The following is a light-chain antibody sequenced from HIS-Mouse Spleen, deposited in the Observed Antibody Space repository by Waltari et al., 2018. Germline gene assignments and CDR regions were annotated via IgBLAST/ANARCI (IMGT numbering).Light chain of an antibody. V-gene: IGLV3-21*03. CDR3: QVLDSSSDHVV. CDR1: NIGSKS. Sequence: SYVLTQPPSVSVAPGKTARITCGGNNIGSKSVHWYQRKPGQAPVLVVYDDGDRPSGVPERFPGSNSGNTATLPISRVEAGDEADYYCQVLDSSSDHVVFGGGTKLTVL. J-gene: IGLJ2*01. CDR2: DDG.